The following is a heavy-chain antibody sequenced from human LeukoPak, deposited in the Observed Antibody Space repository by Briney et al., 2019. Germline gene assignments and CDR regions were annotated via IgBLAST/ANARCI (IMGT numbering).Heavy chain of an antibody. V-gene: IGHV4-4*02. Sequence: NASETLSLTCDVSGGSVTSTNWWTWVRQPPGKGLEWIGEVHLDGRTNYNPSLKSRLIMSVDLPVNHISLKLTSVTAADTAVYYCAREGGFYRPLDYSGQGTLVTVSS. J-gene: IGHJ4*02. CDR1: GGSVTSTNW. D-gene: IGHD3-3*01. CDR2: VHLDGRT. CDR3: AREGGFYRPLDY.